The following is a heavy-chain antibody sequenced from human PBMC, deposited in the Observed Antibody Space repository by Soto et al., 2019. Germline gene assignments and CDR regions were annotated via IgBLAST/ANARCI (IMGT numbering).Heavy chain of an antibody. CDR1: GGSISSGDYY. V-gene: IGHV4-31*03. Sequence: QVQLRESGPGLVKPSQALCLTCTVSGGSISSGDYYWSWIRQHPGKGLEWIGYIYYSGSTYYNPSLKSRVTISVDTSKNQFSLKLNSVTAADTAVYYCARWWSGSRQGFDPWGQGTLVTVSS. D-gene: IGHD3-3*01. J-gene: IGHJ5*02. CDR3: ARWWSGSRQGFDP. CDR2: IYYSGST.